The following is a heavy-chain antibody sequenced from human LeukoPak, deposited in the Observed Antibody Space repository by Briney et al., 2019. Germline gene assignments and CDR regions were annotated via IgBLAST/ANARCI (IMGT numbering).Heavy chain of an antibody. CDR2: INPNSGGT. V-gene: IGHV1-2*02. J-gene: IGHJ5*02. D-gene: IGHD1-7*01. Sequence: GASVKVSCKASGYTFTGYYMHWVRQAPGQGLEWMGWINPNSGGTNYAQKFQGRVTMTRDTSISTAYMELSRLRSDDTAVYYCARASRTHNNWNLYYFWFDPWGQGTLVTVSS. CDR3: ARASRTHNNWNLYYFWFDP. CDR1: GYTFTGYY.